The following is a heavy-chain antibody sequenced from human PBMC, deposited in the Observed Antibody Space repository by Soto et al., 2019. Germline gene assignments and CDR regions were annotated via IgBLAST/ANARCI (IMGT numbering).Heavy chain of an antibody. V-gene: IGHV4-34*01. CDR1: GGSFSGYY. CDR3: ARGRGAVYCGSYYQWSYYYYGMDV. Sequence: QVQLQQWGAGLLKPSETLSLTCAVYGGSFSGYYWSWIRQPPGKGLEWIGEINHSGSTNYNPSLKSRVTISVDTSKNQFSLKLSSVTAADTAVYYCARGRGAVYCGSYYQWSYYYYGMDVWGQGTTVTVSS. J-gene: IGHJ6*02. CDR2: INHSGST. D-gene: IGHD1-26*01.